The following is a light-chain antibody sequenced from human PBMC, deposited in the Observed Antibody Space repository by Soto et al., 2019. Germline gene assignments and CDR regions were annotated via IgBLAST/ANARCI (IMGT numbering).Light chain of an antibody. Sequence: IQMTQSPSTLSASAGDRATITCRASQSVNIFLACYQQSPGKAPKLLIYQASTLKSGVPSRFSGTGSGTELTLTIRSLQADDFATYYCQQYRMYWTFCQGTKVDIK. J-gene: IGKJ1*01. CDR3: QQYRMYWT. CDR2: QAS. CDR1: QSVNIF. V-gene: IGKV1-5*03.